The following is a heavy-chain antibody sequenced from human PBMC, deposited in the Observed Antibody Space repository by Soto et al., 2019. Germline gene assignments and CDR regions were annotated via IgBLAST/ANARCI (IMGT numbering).Heavy chain of an antibody. Sequence: SETLSLTCTVSGGSISSGTSYWSWIRQPPGKGLEWIGYIYYSGSTNYNPSLKSRVTISVDTSKNQFSLKLSSVTAADTAVYYCARDHSPTYWGQGTLVTVSS. CDR2: IYYSGST. J-gene: IGHJ4*02. V-gene: IGHV4-61*01. D-gene: IGHD2-21*01. CDR1: GGSISSGTSY. CDR3: ARDHSPTY.